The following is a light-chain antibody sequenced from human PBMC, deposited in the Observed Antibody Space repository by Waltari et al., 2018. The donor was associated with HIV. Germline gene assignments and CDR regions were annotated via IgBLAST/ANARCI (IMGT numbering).Light chain of an antibody. Sequence: SSELAQDPAVSVALGQTVRITCQGDSVRRQYASWYQQKPGQAPVLVVYGENNRPSGIPDRFSGSSSGNTASLTIAGAQAEDEADYYCNSRDSSGHWFFGGGTKVTVL. CDR2: GEN. CDR3: NSRDSSGHWF. CDR1: SVRRQY. J-gene: IGLJ3*02. V-gene: IGLV3-19*01.